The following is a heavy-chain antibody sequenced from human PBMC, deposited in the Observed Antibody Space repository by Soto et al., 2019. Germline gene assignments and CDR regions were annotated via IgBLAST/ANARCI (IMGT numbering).Heavy chain of an antibody. Sequence: GGSLRLSCAASGFTFSSYSMNWVRQAPGKGLEWVSSISSSSSYIYYADSVKGRFTISRDNAKNSLYLQMNSLRAEDTAVYYCATSRDCSSTSCYWTLYYFDYWGQGTLVTVSS. CDR3: ATSRDCSSTSCYWTLYYFDY. CDR2: ISSSSSYI. CDR1: GFTFSSYS. V-gene: IGHV3-21*01. D-gene: IGHD2-2*01. J-gene: IGHJ4*02.